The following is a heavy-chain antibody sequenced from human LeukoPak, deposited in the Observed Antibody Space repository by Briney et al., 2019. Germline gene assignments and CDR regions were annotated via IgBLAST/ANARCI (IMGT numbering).Heavy chain of an antibody. CDR3: ARVGRIAAAGNNWFDP. CDR2: IYYSGST. CDR1: GGSISSSSYY. J-gene: IGHJ5*02. V-gene: IGHV4-39*07. D-gene: IGHD6-13*01. Sequence: SETLSLTCTVSGGSISSSSYYWGWIRQPPGKGLEWIGSIYYSGSTYYNPSLKSRVTISVDTSKNQFSLKLSSVTAADTAVYYCARVGRIAAAGNNWFDPWGQGTLVTVSS.